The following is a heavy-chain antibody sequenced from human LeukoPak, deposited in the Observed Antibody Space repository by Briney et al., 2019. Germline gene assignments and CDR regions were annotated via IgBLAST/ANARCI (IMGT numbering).Heavy chain of an antibody. J-gene: IGHJ1*01. Sequence: GASVKVSCKASGGTFSRHTISWVRQSPGQGLEWMGGITPMFGTSNYAQKFRGRVTITADESTSTAFVELSSLRSEDTAVYYCARDLSEFRSLLFHWGQGTLVTVSS. CDR3: ARDLSEFRSLLFH. CDR1: GGTFSRHT. D-gene: IGHD1-14*01. CDR2: ITPMFGTS. V-gene: IGHV1-69*13.